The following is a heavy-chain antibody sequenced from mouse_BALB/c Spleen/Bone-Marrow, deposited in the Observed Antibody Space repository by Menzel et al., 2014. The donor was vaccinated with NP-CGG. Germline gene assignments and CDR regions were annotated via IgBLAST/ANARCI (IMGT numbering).Heavy chain of an antibody. V-gene: IGHV5-9-2*01. D-gene: IGHD2-4*01. J-gene: IGHJ3*01. CDR2: ISGGGSYT. CDR1: GFTFXNYG. Sequence: EVKLVESGGGLVKSGGSLKLSCAASGFTFXNYGMSWVRQTPEKRLEWVATISGGGSYTFYSDSVKGRFTISRDNAKNSLYLQLSSLRSEDTALYYCARHAYYDQTEVSFVYWGQGTLVTVSA. CDR3: ARHAYYDQTEVSFVY.